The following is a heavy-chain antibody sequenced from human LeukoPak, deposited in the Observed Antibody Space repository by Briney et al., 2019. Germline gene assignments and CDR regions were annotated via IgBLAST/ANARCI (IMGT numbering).Heavy chain of an antibody. CDR2: ISGRDGRT. CDR3: CTSPSFGSSWYQFNY. D-gene: IGHD6-13*01. V-gene: IGHV3-23*01. CDR1: GLTFYTYA. Sequence: GGSLRPSCAVSGLTFYTYAMSWVRQAPGKGLEWVSAISGRDGRTYYTDSVKGRFTISRDNSKNTLYLQMNSLRAEDTAVYYCCTSPSFGSSWYQFNYWGQGALVIVSS. J-gene: IGHJ4*02.